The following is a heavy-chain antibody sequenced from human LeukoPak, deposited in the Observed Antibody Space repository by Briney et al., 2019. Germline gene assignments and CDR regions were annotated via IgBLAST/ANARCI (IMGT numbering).Heavy chain of an antibody. V-gene: IGHV3-43*02. D-gene: IGHD3-10*01. CDR2: ISGDGGIT. CDR3: AKPQHYGRGDFDY. J-gene: IGHJ4*02. Sequence: GGSLRLSCAASGFNFDDYAMDWVRQAPGRGLEWVSLISGDGGITYYADFVKGRFTISRDDSKNSLYLQMNSLRTEDTALYYCAKPQHYGRGDFDYWGQGTLVTVSS. CDR1: GFNFDDYA.